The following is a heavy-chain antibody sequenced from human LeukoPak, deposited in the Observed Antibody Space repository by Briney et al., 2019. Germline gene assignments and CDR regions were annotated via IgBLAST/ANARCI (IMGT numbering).Heavy chain of an antibody. CDR1: GGSISSIDYY. Sequence: SETLSLTCTVSGGSISSIDYYWGWVRQPPGKGLEWIGTIFYNGAAQYNPSLKSRIAMGVDKSMNQFSLKLTSVTAADTAVYFCAGETRFDDSSGHTTGYWGQGTLVTVSS. J-gene: IGHJ4*02. D-gene: IGHD3-22*01. V-gene: IGHV4-39*01. CDR3: AGETRFDDSSGHTTGY. CDR2: IFYNGAA.